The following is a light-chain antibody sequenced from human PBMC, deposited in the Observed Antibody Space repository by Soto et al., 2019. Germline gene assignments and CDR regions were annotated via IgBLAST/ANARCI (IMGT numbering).Light chain of an antibody. V-gene: IGKV3-11*01. J-gene: IGKJ4*01. CDR2: DSS. CDR1: ESIGNY. CDR3: QWRSHSPPRLT. Sequence: EVVLTQSPATLSLSPGERATLSCRASESIGNYLAWYQQKLGQAPKLRIYDSSHRAIGIPGRFSGDGSGTDFTLTISGLEPEDFAFYYRQWRSHSPPRLTFGGGTKVEIK.